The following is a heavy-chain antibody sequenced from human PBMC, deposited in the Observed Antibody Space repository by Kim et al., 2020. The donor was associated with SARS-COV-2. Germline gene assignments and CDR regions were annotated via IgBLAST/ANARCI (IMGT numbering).Heavy chain of an antibody. V-gene: IGHV3-9*01. Sequence: GGSLRLSCAASGFTFDDYAMHWVRQAPGKGLEWVSGISWNSGSIGYADSVKGRFTISRDNAKNSLYLQMNSLRAEDTALYYCAKDSSSWGFDYWGQGTL. J-gene: IGHJ4*02. D-gene: IGHD6-13*01. CDR2: ISWNSGSI. CDR3: AKDSSSWGFDY. CDR1: GFTFDDYA.